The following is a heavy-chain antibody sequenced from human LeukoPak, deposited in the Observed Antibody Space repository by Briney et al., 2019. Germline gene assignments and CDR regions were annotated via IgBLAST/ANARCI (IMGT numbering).Heavy chain of an antibody. CDR3: ARDLGACPDY. CDR1: GFTFSSYW. J-gene: IGHJ4*02. CDR2: INTDGSTT. V-gene: IGHV3-74*01. Sequence: GGSLRLSCAASGFTFSSYWMHWVRQAPGKGLVWVSRINTDGSTTTYADSVKGRFTFSRDNAKNTLYLQMDSLRAEDRAVYYCARDLGACPDYWGQGTLVTVSS. D-gene: IGHD3-16*01.